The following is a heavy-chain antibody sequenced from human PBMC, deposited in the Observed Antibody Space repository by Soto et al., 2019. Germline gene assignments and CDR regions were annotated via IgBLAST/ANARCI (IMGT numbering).Heavy chain of an antibody. J-gene: IGHJ6*02. V-gene: IGHV5-10-1*01. CDR1: GYSFTSYW. CDR2: IDPSDSYT. CDR3: AREYYDSSGYYPHYYGMDV. D-gene: IGHD3-22*01. Sequence: RGESLKISCKGSGYSFTSYWISWVRQMPGKGLEWMGRIDPSDSYTNYSPSFQGHVTISADKSISTAYLQWSSLKASDTAMYYCAREYYDSSGYYPHYYGMDVWGQGTTVTVSS.